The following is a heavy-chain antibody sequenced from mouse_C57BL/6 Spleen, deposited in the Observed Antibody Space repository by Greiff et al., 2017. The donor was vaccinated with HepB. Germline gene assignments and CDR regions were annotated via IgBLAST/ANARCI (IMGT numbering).Heavy chain of an antibody. V-gene: IGHV5-15*01. CDR2: ISNLAYSI. D-gene: IGHD1-1*01. CDR3: ASPDYYGTKSFAY. CDR1: GFTFSDYG. Sequence: EVKVVESGGGLVQPGGSLKLSCAASGFTFSDYGMAWVRQAPRKGPEWVAFISNLAYSIYYADTVTGRFTITRENAKNTLYLVMSSLRSEDTAMYYCASPDYYGTKSFAYWGQGTLVTVSA. J-gene: IGHJ3*01.